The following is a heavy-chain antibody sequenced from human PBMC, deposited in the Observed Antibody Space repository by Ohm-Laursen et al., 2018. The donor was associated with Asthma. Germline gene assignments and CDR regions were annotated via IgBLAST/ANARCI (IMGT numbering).Heavy chain of an antibody. D-gene: IGHD3-16*01. Sequence: PRLSCAASGFTFSYYNMNWVRQAPGKGLEWVSFISSDISTIYYADSVKGRFTISRDSAKNSLYLQMHSLRPEDTAVYYCARSWGGSDYWGQGTLVTVSS. CDR3: ARSWGGSDY. J-gene: IGHJ4*02. CDR2: ISSDISTI. V-gene: IGHV3-48*01. CDR1: GFTFSYYN.